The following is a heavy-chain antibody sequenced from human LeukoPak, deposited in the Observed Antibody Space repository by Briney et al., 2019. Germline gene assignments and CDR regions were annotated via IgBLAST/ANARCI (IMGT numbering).Heavy chain of an antibody. V-gene: IGHV3-33*01. CDR3: ALGGYSSGWYYFDY. CDR2: IWYDGSNK. CDR1: GFTFSSYG. Sequence: PGGSLRLSCAASGFTFSSYGMHWVRQAPGKGLEWVAVIWYDGSNKYYADSVKGRFTISRDNSKNTPYLQMNSLRAEDTAVYYCALGGYSSGWYYFDYWGQGTLVTVSS. D-gene: IGHD6-19*01. J-gene: IGHJ4*02.